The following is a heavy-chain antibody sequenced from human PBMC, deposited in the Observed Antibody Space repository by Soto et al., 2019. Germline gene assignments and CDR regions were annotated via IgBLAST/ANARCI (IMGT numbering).Heavy chain of an antibody. D-gene: IGHD3-3*01. CDR1: GGSFSGYY. J-gene: IGHJ3*02. CDR3: ARPTSYYDFWSGPYAFDI. V-gene: IGHV4-34*01. CDR2: INHSGST. Sequence: SETLSLTRAVYGGSFSGYYWSWIRPPPGKGLEWIGEINHSGSTNYNPSLKSRVTISVDTSKNQFSLKLSSVTAADTAVYYCARPTSYYDFWSGPYAFDIWGQGTMVTVSS.